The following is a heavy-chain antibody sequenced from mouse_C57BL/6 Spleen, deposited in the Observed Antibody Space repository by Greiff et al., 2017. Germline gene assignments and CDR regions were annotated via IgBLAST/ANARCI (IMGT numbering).Heavy chain of an antibody. CDR3: ARQLRLDTFDY. J-gene: IGHJ2*01. CDR1: GYTFTDYY. V-gene: IGHV1-19*01. CDR2: INPYNGGT. D-gene: IGHD3-2*02. Sequence: EVQLQQSGPVLVKPGASVKMSCKASGYTFTDYYMNWVKQSHGKSLEWIGVINPYNGGTSYNQKFKGKATLTVDKSSSTAYMELNSLTSEDSAVYYCARQLRLDTFDYWGQGTTLTVSS.